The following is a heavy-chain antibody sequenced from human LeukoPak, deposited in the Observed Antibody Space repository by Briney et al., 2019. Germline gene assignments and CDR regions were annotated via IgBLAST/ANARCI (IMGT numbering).Heavy chain of an antibody. V-gene: IGHV3-23*03. CDR1: GFTFSSYA. CDR2: IYSGGST. Sequence: GGSLRLSCAASGFTFSSYAMHWVRQAPGKGLEWVSVIYSGGSTYYADSVKGRFTISRDNSKNTLYLQMNSLRAEDTAVYYCAKERLWGPYYFDYWGQGTLVTVSS. CDR3: AKERLWGPYYFDY. J-gene: IGHJ4*02. D-gene: IGHD7-27*01.